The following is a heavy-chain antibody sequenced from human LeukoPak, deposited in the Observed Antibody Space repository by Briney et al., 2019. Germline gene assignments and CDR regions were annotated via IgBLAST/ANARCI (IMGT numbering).Heavy chain of an antibody. J-gene: IGHJ4*02. CDR3: ARDGYSSSWPDY. V-gene: IGHV3-21*01. D-gene: IGHD6-13*01. CDR2: ISSSSSYI. Sequence: SSISSSSSYIYYADSVKGRFTISRDNAKNSLYLQMNSLRAEDTAVYYCARDGYSSSWPDYWGQGTLVTVSS.